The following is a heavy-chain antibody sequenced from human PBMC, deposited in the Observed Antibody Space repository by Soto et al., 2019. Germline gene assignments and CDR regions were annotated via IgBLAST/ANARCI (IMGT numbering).Heavy chain of an antibody. D-gene: IGHD3-3*01. CDR3: AKDVAVQSGYDSGRHYFAP. Sequence: GGSLRLSCTASVFMFSAYAMLLVRQSPGKGLEWVEAMSYDGTNKYYADSLKGRFTISRDNSKNTLCLQMNSLRVEYTGLYYCAKDVAVQSGYDSGRHYFAPWGDRAVVTVSS. CDR2: MSYDGTNK. J-gene: IGHJ5*02. V-gene: IGHV3-30-3*01. CDR1: VFMFSAYA.